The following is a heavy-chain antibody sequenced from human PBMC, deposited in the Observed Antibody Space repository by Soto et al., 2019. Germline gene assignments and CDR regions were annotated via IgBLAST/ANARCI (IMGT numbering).Heavy chain of an antibody. Sequence: QVQLVQSGAEVKKPGSSVKVSCKASGGTFSSYAISWVRQAPGQGLEWMGGIIPIFGTANYAQKFQGRVTINADKSTSTCYMGLSSLSSVDTAVYYGARAPLDSSDYYDAFDIWGQGTTVTDS. J-gene: IGHJ3*02. CDR3: ARAPLDSSDYYDAFDI. CDR2: IIPIFGTA. V-gene: IGHV1-69*06. CDR1: GGTFSSYA. D-gene: IGHD3-22*01.